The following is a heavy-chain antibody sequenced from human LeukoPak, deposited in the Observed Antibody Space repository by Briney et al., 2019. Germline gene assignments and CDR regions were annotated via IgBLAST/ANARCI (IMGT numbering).Heavy chain of an antibody. D-gene: IGHD3-22*01. CDR2: IYTSGST. CDR1: GGSISSYY. J-gene: IGHJ4*02. CDR3: ARDRYYYDSSARYFDY. V-gene: IGHV4-4*07. Sequence: PSETLSLTCTVSGGSISSYYSSWIRQPAGKGLEWIGRIYTSGSTNYNPSLKSRVTISVDTSKNQFSLKLSSVTAADTAVYYCARDRYYYDSSARYFDYWGQGTLVTVSS.